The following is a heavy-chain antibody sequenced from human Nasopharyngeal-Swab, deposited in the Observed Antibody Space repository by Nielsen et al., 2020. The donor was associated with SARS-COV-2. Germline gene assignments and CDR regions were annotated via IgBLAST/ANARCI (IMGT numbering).Heavy chain of an antibody. D-gene: IGHD1-26*01. V-gene: IGHV4-34*01. CDR3: ARGIRPGPRATRGRYFDY. CDR2: INHSGST. Sequence: WIRQPPGKGLEWIGEINHSGSTNYNPSLESRVTISVDTSKNQFSLKLSPVTAADTAVYYCARGIRPGPRATRGRYFDYWGQGTLVTVSS. J-gene: IGHJ4*02.